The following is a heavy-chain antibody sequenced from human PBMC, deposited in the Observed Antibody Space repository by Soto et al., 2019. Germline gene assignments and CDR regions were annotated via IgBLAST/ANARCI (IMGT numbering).Heavy chain of an antibody. J-gene: IGHJ6*02. CDR1: GGTFSSYA. V-gene: IGHV1-69*12. D-gene: IGHD3-22*01. Sequence: QVQLVQSGAEVKKPGSSVKVSCKASGGTFSSYAISWVRQAPGQGLEWMGGIIPIFGTANYAQKFQGRVTITADESTSTAYMELSSLRSEDTAVYYCARDDYYDSSGYYHGYYYYGMDVWGQGTTVTVSS. CDR2: IIPIFGTA. CDR3: ARDDYYDSSGYYHGYYYYGMDV.